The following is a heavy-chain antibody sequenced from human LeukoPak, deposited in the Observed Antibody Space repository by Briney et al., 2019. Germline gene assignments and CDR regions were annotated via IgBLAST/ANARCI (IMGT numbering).Heavy chain of an antibody. D-gene: IGHD4-23*01. CDR1: GYTFTSYD. J-gene: IGHJ4*02. Sequence: ASVKVSCKASGYTFTSYDINWVRQATGQGLEWMGWMNPNSGNTGYAQKLRGRVTMTTDTSTSTAYMELRSLRSDDTAVYYCARELPDHYGGNSYFDYWGQGTLVTVSS. V-gene: IGHV1-8*02. CDR3: ARELPDHYGGNSYFDY. CDR2: MNPNSGNT.